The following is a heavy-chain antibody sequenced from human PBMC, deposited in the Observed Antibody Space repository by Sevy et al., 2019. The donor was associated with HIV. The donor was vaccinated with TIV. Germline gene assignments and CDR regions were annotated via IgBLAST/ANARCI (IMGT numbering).Heavy chain of an antibody. J-gene: IGHJ6*02. D-gene: IGHD5-12*01. V-gene: IGHV3-21*01. CDR2: ISSSSNYI. CDR1: GFTFRTYS. CDR3: ARDQKGEYSAYDGAGYYGMDV. Sequence: GESLKISCAASGFTFRTYSMNWVRQGPGKGLEWVSSISSSSNYIYYADSVKGRFTISRDNAKNSLYLQMNSLRAEDTAVYYCARDQKGEYSAYDGAGYYGMDVWGQGTTVTVSS.